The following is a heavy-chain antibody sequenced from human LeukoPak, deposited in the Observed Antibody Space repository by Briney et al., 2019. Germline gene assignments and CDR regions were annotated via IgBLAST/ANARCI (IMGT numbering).Heavy chain of an antibody. V-gene: IGHV4-61*01. CDR2: IYYSGSS. CDR1: GGSVGSGSYY. CDR3: ARARHPNWFDP. Sequence: SETLSLTCTVSGGSVGSGSYYWSWIRQPPGKGREWIGYIYYSGSSNYNPYLTSRVTISVDTSKNQFSLKLSSVTAADTAVYYCARARHPNWFDPWGQGTLVTVSS. J-gene: IGHJ5*02.